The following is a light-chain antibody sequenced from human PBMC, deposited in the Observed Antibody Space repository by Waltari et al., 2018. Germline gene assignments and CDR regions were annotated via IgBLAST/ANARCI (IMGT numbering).Light chain of an antibody. J-gene: IGLJ1*01. CDR2: GNS. Sequence: QSVLTQPPSVSGAPGQRVTLSCTGSSSNIGAGYDVHWYQHLPGTAPKLLIHGNSNRPSGVPDRFSSSKSGTSASLAITGLQADDEADYYCQSYDISLSCYVFGTGTKVTVL. CDR1: SSNIGAGYD. V-gene: IGLV1-40*01. CDR3: QSYDISLSCYV.